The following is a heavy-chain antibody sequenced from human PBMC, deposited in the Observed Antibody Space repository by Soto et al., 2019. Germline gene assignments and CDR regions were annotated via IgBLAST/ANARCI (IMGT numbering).Heavy chain of an antibody. D-gene: IGHD6-25*01. CDR1: GFTFSSYA. J-gene: IGHJ4*02. Sequence: EVQLLESGGGLVQPGGSLRLSCAASGFTFSSYAMSWVRQAPGKGLEWVSAISGTGGTTYYADSVKGRFTISRDNSRNTLHLQMNSLRAEDTAIYYCAKFFVETGGSSGWPWSFHFWGQGILVTVSS. CDR3: AKFFVETGGSSGWPWSFHF. CDR2: ISGTGGTT. V-gene: IGHV3-23*01.